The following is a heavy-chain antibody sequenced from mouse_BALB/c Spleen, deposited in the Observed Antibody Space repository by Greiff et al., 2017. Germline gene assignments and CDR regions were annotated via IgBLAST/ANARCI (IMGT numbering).Heavy chain of an antibody. CDR3: ARITTVRYAMDY. Sequence: QVQLQQSGAELVRPGTSVKVSCKASGYAFTNYLIEWVKQRPGQGLEWIGVINPGSGGTNYNEKFKGKATLTADKSSSTAYMQLSSLTSDDSAVYFCARITTVRYAMDYWGQGTSVTVSS. J-gene: IGHJ4*01. V-gene: IGHV1-54*01. D-gene: IGHD1-1*01. CDR1: GYAFTNYL. CDR2: INPGSGGT.